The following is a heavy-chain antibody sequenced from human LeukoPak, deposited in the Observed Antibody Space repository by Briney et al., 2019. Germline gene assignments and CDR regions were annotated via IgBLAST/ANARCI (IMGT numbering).Heavy chain of an antibody. CDR2: ISSSGSTI. D-gene: IGHD5-12*01. J-gene: IGHJ4*02. CDR3: AREMATTIRYFDY. V-gene: IGHV3-48*03. CDR1: GFTFSSYE. Sequence: GGSLRLSCAASGFTFSSYEMNWVRQAPGKGLEWVSYISSSGSTIYYADSVKGRFTISRDNAKNSLYLQMNSLRAEDTAVYYCAREMATTIRYFDYWGQGTLVTVSS.